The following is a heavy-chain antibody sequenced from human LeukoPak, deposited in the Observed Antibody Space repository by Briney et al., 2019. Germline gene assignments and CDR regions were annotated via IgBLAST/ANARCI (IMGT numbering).Heavy chain of an antibody. D-gene: IGHD2-15*01. CDR2: INSDGSST. J-gene: IGHJ6*02. Sequence: GGSLRLSCAASGFTFSNYWIHWVRQAPGKGLVWVSRINSDGSSTSYADSVKGRFTISRDNAKNTLYLQMNSLRAEDTAIYYCANGPRIGEVWGQGTTVTVS. CDR3: ANGPRIGEV. V-gene: IGHV3-74*01. CDR1: GFTFSNYW.